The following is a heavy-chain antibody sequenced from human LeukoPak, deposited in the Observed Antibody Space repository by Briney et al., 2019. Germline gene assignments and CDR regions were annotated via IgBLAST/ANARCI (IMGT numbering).Heavy chain of an antibody. CDR1: GGTFSSYA. D-gene: IGHD7-27*01. J-gene: IGHJ4*02. CDR3: TRGPPNWGMVGY. CDR2: IIPIFGTA. Sequence: SVKVSCKASGGTFSSYAISWVRQAPGQGLEWMGGIIPIFGTANYAQKFQGRVTITADESTSTAYMELSSLRSEDTAVYYCTRGPPNWGMVGYWGQGTLVTVSS. V-gene: IGHV1-69*13.